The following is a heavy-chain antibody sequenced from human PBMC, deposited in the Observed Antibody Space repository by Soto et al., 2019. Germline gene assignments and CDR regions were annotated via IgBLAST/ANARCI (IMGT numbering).Heavy chain of an antibody. CDR3: AGLIGNNWFDS. Sequence: PSQTLSLTCAISGDSVSTNSATWDWIRQSQSRGLEWLGRTYYRSKWFNDYAVSVKGRISINPDTSTNQLSLQLNSVTPDDSALYYCAGLIGNNWFDSWGQGTLVTVSS. V-gene: IGHV6-1*01. D-gene: IGHD2-8*01. CDR2: TYYRSKWFN. J-gene: IGHJ5*01. CDR1: GDSVSTNSAT.